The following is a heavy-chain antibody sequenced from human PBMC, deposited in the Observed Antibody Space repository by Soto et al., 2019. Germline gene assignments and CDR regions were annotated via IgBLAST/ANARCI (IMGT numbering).Heavy chain of an antibody. CDR3: ARARDSSGYYQIDY. CDR1: GGSISSYY. D-gene: IGHD3-22*01. Sequence: SETLSLTCTVSGGSISSYYWSWIRQPPGKGLEWIGYIYYSGSTNYNPSLKSRVTISVDTSKNQFSLKLSSVTAADTAVYYCARARDSSGYYQIDYWGQGTLVTVSS. J-gene: IGHJ4*02. CDR2: IYYSGST. V-gene: IGHV4-59*01.